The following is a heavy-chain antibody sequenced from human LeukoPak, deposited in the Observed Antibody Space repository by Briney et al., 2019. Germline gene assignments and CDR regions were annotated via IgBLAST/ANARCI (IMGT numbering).Heavy chain of an antibody. CDR3: ARGRITMIVAT. J-gene: IGHJ5*02. CDR2: TNHSGST. D-gene: IGHD3-22*01. V-gene: IGHV4-34*01. Sequence: SETLSLTCAVYGGSFSGYYWSWIRQPPGKGLEWIGETNHSGSTNYNPSLKSRVTISVDTSKNQFSLKLSSVTAADTAVYYCARGRITMIVATWGQGTLVTVSS. CDR1: GGSFSGYY.